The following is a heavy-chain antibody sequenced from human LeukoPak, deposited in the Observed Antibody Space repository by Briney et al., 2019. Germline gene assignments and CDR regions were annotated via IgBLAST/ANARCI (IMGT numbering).Heavy chain of an antibody. Sequence: SETLSLTCAVYGGSFSGYYWSWIRQPPGKGLEWIGEINHSGSTNYNPSLKSRVTISVDTSKNQFSLKLSSVTAADTAVYYCARDRGGLDAFDIWGQGTMVTVSS. V-gene: IGHV4-34*01. CDR2: INHSGST. D-gene: IGHD3-10*01. CDR3: ARDRGGLDAFDI. J-gene: IGHJ3*02. CDR1: GGSFSGYY.